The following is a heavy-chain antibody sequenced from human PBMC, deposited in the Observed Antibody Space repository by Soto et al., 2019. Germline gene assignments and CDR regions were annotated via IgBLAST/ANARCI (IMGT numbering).Heavy chain of an antibody. Sequence: EVHLLESGGDLVLPGGSLRLSCAASGFAFNDFAMSWVRQAPGKGPEWLSTIGGSGDKTFHSDSVKGRFDISRDNSNNKMFLQMNSLRAEDTAIYYCAKGASHAPFEKWGRGTLVTVSS. CDR3: AKGASHAPFEK. V-gene: IGHV3-23*01. CDR1: GFAFNDFA. J-gene: IGHJ4*02. CDR2: IGGSGDKT.